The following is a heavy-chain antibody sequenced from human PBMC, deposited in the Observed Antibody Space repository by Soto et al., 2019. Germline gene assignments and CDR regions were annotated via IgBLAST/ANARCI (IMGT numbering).Heavy chain of an antibody. D-gene: IGHD4-17*01. V-gene: IGHV4-59*08. CDR3: ARHPGGDHTEFDY. J-gene: IGHJ4*02. Sequence: SETLSLTCTVSGGSIRSYYWGWIRQPPGKGLEWIGYIYYSGNTNYNPSLKSRVTISVDTSKNQFSLKLNSVTAADTAVYYCARHPGGDHTEFDYWGQGTLVTVSS. CDR1: GGSIRSYY. CDR2: IYYSGNT.